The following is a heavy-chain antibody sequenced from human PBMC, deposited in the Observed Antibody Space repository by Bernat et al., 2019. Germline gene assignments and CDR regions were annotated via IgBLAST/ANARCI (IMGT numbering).Heavy chain of an antibody. CDR3: ARAPGGMDV. V-gene: IGHV1-46*01. CDR1: GYTFTSYY. Sequence: QVQLVQSGAEVKKPGASVKVSCKASGYTFTSYYMHWVRQAPGQGLEWMGIINPSGGSTIYAQKFQSRVTMTRDTSTSTVYMELSSLGSKDTAVYYCARAPGGMDVWGQGTTVTVSS. J-gene: IGHJ6*02. CDR2: INPSGGST.